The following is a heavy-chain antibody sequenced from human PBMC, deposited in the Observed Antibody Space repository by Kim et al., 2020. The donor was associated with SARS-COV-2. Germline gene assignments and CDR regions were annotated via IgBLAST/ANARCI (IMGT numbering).Heavy chain of an antibody. Sequence: SETLSLTCTVSGGSISSYYWSWIRQPPGKGLEWIGYIYYSGSTNYNPSLKSRATISVDTSKNQFPLKLSSLTAADTAVYYCARDRGYDFWTGYYNHDYM. V-gene: IGHV4-59*01. CDR3: ARDRGYDFWTGYYNHDYM. CDR1: GGSISSYY. J-gene: IGHJ6*03. D-gene: IGHD3-3*01. CDR2: IYYSGST.